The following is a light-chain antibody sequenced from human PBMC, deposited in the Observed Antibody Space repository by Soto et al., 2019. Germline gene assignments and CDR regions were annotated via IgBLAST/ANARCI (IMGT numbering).Light chain of an antibody. Sequence: EIVMTQSPAALSVTPGERATLSCRASQTVVSNLAWYQQKPGQAPRLLIYGASTRATGIPARFSGSGFGTDFTLTISSLEPEDAAVYYCQQRSNWPPFTFGQGTRLEIK. CDR3: QQRSNWPPFT. J-gene: IGKJ5*01. CDR2: GAS. V-gene: IGKV3-11*01. CDR1: QTVVSN.